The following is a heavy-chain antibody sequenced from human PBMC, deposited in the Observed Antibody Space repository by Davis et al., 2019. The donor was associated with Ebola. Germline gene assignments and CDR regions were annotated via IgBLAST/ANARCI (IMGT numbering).Heavy chain of an antibody. D-gene: IGHD6-19*01. Sequence: GESLKISCAASGFTFSSYWMHWVRQAPGKGLVWVSRINPDGSFTDYADSVKGRFSISRDSTSNTLYLQMNGLRAEDTAVYYCARGWLQSGMDVWGKGTTVTVSS. J-gene: IGHJ6*04. CDR3: ARGWLQSGMDV. CDR1: GFTFSSYW. CDR2: INPDGSFT. V-gene: IGHV3-74*01.